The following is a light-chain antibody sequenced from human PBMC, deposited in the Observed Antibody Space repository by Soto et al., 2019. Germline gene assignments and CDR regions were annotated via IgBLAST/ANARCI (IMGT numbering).Light chain of an antibody. CDR1: QSVSSSY. J-gene: IGKJ4*01. Sequence: LTQSPVALSLSPGDRATLSCRASQSVSSSYSAWYQQKPGQAPRLLIYGASSRATGIPDRFSGSGSGTDFTLTISRLEPEDFAVYYCQHYGSSLLTFGGGTKLDIK. CDR2: GAS. V-gene: IGKV3-20*01. CDR3: QHYGSSLLT.